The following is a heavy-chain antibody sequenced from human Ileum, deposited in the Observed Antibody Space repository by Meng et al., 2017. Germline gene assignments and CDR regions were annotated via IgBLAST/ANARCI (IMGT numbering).Heavy chain of an antibody. CDR1: GGSISSGGYH. Sequence: QVQLQESGPGLVKPSQTLSLTCTVSGGSISSGGYHWSWIRQHPGKGLEWIGYIYYSGTTYYNPSLKSRVTISVDTSKNQFSLKLSSVTAADTAVYYCAREPPAAAGTGADYWGQGTLVTVSS. CDR3: AREPPAAAGTGADY. D-gene: IGHD6-13*01. V-gene: IGHV4-31*03. J-gene: IGHJ4*02. CDR2: IYYSGTT.